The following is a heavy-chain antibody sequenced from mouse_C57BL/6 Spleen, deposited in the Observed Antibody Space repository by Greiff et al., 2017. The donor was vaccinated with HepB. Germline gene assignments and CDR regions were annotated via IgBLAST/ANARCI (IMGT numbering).Heavy chain of an antibody. CDR2: IHPSDSDT. V-gene: IGHV1-74*01. J-gene: IGHJ4*01. Sequence: QVQLQQPGAELVKPGASVKVSCKASGYTFTSYWMHWVKQRPGQGLEWIGRIHPSDSDTNYNQKFKGKATLTVDKSSSTAYMQLSSLTSEDSAVYDCAISSSYYDYSHAMDYWGQGTSVTVSS. CDR1: GYTFTSYW. CDR3: AISSSYYDYSHAMDY. D-gene: IGHD2-4*01.